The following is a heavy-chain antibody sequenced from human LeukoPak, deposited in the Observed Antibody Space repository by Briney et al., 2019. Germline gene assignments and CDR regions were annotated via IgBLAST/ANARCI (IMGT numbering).Heavy chain of an antibody. J-gene: IGHJ4*02. D-gene: IGHD5-18*01. CDR3: ARGRGYPTYYFDY. Sequence: GGSLRLSCAASGFTFSSYSMSWVRQAPGKGLEWVSVIYSGGSTYYADSVKGRFTISRDNSKNTLYLQMNSLRAEDTAVYYCARGRGYPTYYFDYWGQGTLVTVSS. CDR2: IYSGGST. CDR1: GFTFSSYS. V-gene: IGHV3-53*01.